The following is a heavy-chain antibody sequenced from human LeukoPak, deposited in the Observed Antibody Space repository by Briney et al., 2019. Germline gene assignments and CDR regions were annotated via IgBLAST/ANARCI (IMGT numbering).Heavy chain of an antibody. Sequence: KSSETLSLTCTVSGGSISSYYWSWIRQPPGKGLEWIGYIYYSGSTNYNPSLKSRVTISVDTSKNQFSLKLSSVTAADTAVYYCARRARGYSYGHFDYWGQGTLVTVSS. CDR3: ARRARGYSYGHFDY. CDR2: IYYSGST. J-gene: IGHJ4*02. V-gene: IGHV4-59*01. D-gene: IGHD5-18*01. CDR1: GGSISSYY.